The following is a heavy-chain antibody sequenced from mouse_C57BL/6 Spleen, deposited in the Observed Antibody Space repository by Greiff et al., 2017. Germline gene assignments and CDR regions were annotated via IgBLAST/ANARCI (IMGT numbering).Heavy chain of an antibody. D-gene: IGHD4-1*02. CDR1: GYTYTDYE. CDR2: IDPETGGT. Sequence: VQLKESGAELVRPGASVTLSCKASGYTYTDYEMHWVKQTPVHGLEWIGAIDPETGGTAYNQKFKGKAILTADKSSSTAYMELRSLTSEDSAVYYCTRSATGAYFDYWGQGTTLTVSS. CDR3: TRSATGAYFDY. J-gene: IGHJ2*01. V-gene: IGHV1-15*01.